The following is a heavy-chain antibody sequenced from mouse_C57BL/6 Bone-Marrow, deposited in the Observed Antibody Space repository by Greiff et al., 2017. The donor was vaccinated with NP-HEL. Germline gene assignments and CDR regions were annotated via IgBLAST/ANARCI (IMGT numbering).Heavy chain of an antibody. CDR1: GFTFSDYY. CDR3: ARRGSYRGLDY. CDR2: INYDGSST. Sequence: EVMLVESEGGLVQPGSSMKLSCTASGFTFSDYYMAWVRQVPEKGLEWVANINYDGSSTYYLDSLKSRFILSRDNAKNILYLQMMSLKSEDTATYYCARRGSYRGLDYWGQGTTLTVSS. J-gene: IGHJ2*01. V-gene: IGHV5-16*01. D-gene: IGHD1-1*02.